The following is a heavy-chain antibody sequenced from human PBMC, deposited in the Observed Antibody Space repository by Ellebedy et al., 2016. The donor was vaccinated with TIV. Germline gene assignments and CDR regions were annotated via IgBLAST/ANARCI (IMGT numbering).Heavy chain of an antibody. Sequence: PGGSLRLSCAASGFTFSSYAMSWVRQAPGKGLEWVSAISGSGGSTYYADSVKGRFTISRDNSKNTLYLQMNSLRAEDTAVYYCAKVTRSRIAAEGMDVWGQGTTVTVSS. J-gene: IGHJ6*02. CDR1: GFTFSSYA. V-gene: IGHV3-23*01. CDR3: AKVTRSRIAAEGMDV. D-gene: IGHD6-13*01. CDR2: ISGSGGST.